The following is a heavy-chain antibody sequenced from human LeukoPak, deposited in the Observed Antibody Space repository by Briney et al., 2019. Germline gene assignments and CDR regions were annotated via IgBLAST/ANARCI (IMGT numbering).Heavy chain of an antibody. J-gene: IGHJ4*02. V-gene: IGHV1-69*05. D-gene: IGHD3-10*01. CDR3: ARDTYYYGSGNRADDY. CDR2: IIPIFGTA. CDR1: GGTFSSYV. Sequence: ASVKVSCKASGGTFSSYVISWVRQAPGQGLEWMGRIIPIFGTANYAQKFQGRVTITTDESTSTAYMELSSLRSEDTAVYYCARDTYYYGSGNRADDYWGQGTLVTVSS.